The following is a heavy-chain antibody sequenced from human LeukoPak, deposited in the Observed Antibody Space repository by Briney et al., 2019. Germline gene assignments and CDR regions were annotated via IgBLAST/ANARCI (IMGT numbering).Heavy chain of an antibody. J-gene: IGHJ6*03. CDR2: MNPNSGNT. V-gene: IGHV1-8*01. CDR1: GYTFTGYD. D-gene: IGHD3-16*01. Sequence: ASVKVSCKASGYTFTGYDVNWVRQATGQGLEWMGWMNPNSGNTDYARKFQGRVTMTTNTSISTAYMELSSLRSEDTAVYYCARGHYIWDYRYYYMDVWGKGTTVTVSS. CDR3: ARGHYIWDYRYYYMDV.